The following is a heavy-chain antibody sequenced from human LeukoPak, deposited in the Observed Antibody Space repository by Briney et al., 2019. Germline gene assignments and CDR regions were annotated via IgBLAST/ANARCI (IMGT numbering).Heavy chain of an antibody. CDR3: ASSSWYRLAY. D-gene: IGHD6-13*01. V-gene: IGHV3-72*01. CDR1: GFTFGDSF. Sequence: GGSLRLSCAAAGFTFGDSFMSWVRQAPGKGLEWLARSRNKADSYTADYGASVKGSLTISTDVYKNLLYLPISCLETEDAAVYYCASSSWYRLAYLGQGSMVTVSS. CDR2: SRNKADSYTA. J-gene: IGHJ4*02.